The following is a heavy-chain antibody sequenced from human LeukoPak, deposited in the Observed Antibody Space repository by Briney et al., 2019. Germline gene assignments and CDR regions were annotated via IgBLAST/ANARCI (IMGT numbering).Heavy chain of an antibody. Sequence: SETLSLTCSVSGDSISGNNCYWAWIRQPPGKELEYIASINYLGTTYYNPSLKSRITMSVDTSKNRFSLNLSSVTAADTAVYYCASNQHWGQGTLVTVSS. J-gene: IGHJ1*01. CDR1: GDSISGNNCY. CDR3: ASNQH. V-gene: IGHV4-39*07. CDR2: INYLGTT.